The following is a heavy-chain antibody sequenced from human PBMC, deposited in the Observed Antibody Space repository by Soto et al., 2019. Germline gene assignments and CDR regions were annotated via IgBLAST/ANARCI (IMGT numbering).Heavy chain of an antibody. CDR3: AIAPLRWIATYGRQFGAFDI. V-gene: IGHV4-59*01. CDR1: GGSISSYY. D-gene: IGHD2-21*01. J-gene: IGHJ3*02. Sequence: PSETLSLTCTVSGGSISSYYWSWIRQPPGKGLEWIGYIYYSGSTNYNPSLKSRVTISVDTSKNQFSLKLSSVTAADTAVYYCAIAPLRWIATYGRQFGAFDIWGQGTMVTVSS. CDR2: IYYSGST.